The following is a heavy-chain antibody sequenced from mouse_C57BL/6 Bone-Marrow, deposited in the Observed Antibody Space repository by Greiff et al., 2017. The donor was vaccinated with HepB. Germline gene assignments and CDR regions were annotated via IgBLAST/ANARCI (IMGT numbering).Heavy chain of an antibody. V-gene: IGHV1-52*01. J-gene: IGHJ3*01. CDR3: ARIWIVGGYYGFAY. Sequence: QVQLQQPGAELVRPGSSVKLSCKASGYTFTSYWMHWVKQRPIQGLEWIGNIDPSDSETHYNQKFKDKATLTVDKSSSTAYMQLSSLTSEDSAVYYCARIWIVGGYYGFAYWGQGTLVTVSA. D-gene: IGHD2-3*01. CDR2: IDPSDSET. CDR1: GYTFTSYW.